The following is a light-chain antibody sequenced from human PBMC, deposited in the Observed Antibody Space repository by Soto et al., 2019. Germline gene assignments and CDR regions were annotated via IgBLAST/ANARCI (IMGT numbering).Light chain of an antibody. V-gene: IGLV2-18*01. J-gene: IGLJ3*02. CDR2: EDS. CDR1: SSDFGSYNR. CDR3: TFYTTSSTWV. Sequence: QSVLTQPPSVSGSPGQSVTISCTGTSSDFGSYNRVSWYRQPPGTAPKLLIYEDSHRPSGVPDRFSGSKSGNTASLTISGLQAEDAADYFCTFYTTSSTWVFGGGTKLTVL.